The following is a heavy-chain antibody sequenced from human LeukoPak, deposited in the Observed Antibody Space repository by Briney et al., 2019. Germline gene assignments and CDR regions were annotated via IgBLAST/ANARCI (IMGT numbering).Heavy chain of an antibody. CDR2: IYYSGST. Sequence: SETLSLTCTVSGGSISSSSYYWGWIRQPPGKGLEWVGSIYYSGSTYYNPSLKSRVTISVDTSKNQFSLKLSSVTAADTAVYYCQGNIPAFDIWGQGTMVTVSS. CDR3: QGNIPAFDI. CDR1: GGSISSSSYY. D-gene: IGHD2/OR15-2a*01. V-gene: IGHV4-39*01. J-gene: IGHJ3*02.